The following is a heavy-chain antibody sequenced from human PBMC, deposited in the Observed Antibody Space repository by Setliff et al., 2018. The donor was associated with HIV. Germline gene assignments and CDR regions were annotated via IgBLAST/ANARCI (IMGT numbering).Heavy chain of an antibody. Sequence: ASVKVSCKASGYTSTSYYMHWVRQAPGQGLEWMGIINPSGGSTSYAQKFQGRVTMTRDTSTSTVYLELDRLTYDDTAIYYCARGGYYTSGTWFDPWGQGTLVTVS. CDR1: GYTSTSYY. CDR3: ARGGYYTSGTWFDP. CDR2: INPSGGST. D-gene: IGHD3-10*01. V-gene: IGHV1-46*01. J-gene: IGHJ5*02.